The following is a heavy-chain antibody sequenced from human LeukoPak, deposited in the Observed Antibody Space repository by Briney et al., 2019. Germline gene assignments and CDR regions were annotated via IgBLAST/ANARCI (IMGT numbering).Heavy chain of an antibody. CDR1: GFTFSSYA. D-gene: IGHD4-11*01. Sequence: PGGSLRLSCAASGFTFSSYAMSWVRQAPGKGLEWVSAISGSGGSTYYADSVKGRFTISRDNAKNSLYLQMNSLRAEDTAVYYCARDRTTVTTFVGWYMDVWGKGTTVTVSS. CDR3: ARDRTTVTTFVGWYMDV. V-gene: IGHV3-23*01. J-gene: IGHJ6*03. CDR2: ISGSGGST.